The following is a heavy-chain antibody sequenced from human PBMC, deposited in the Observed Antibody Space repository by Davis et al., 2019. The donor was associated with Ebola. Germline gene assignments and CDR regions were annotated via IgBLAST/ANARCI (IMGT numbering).Heavy chain of an antibody. D-gene: IGHD2-8*01. CDR1: GFTFTSSA. Sequence: SVKVSCKASGFTFTSSAVQWVRQARGQRLEWIGWIVVGSGNTNYAQKFQERVTITRDMSTSTAYMELSSLRSEDTAVYYCAAGILMVYAMGTYYFDYWGQGTLVTVSS. V-gene: IGHV1-58*01. J-gene: IGHJ4*02. CDR3: AAGILMVYAMGTYYFDY. CDR2: IVVGSGNT.